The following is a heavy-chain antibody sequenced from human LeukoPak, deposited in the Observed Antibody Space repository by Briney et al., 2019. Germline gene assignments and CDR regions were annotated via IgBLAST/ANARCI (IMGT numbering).Heavy chain of an antibody. CDR2: ISWNSASV. Sequence: PGGSLRLSCAASGFTFDDYGMHWVRQAPGKGLEWVSTISWNSASVGYVDSVKGRFTISRDNAKKTLYLQMNSLRPEDTALYYCAKDYGYSGSWYDYWGQGTLVTVSS. D-gene: IGHD6-13*01. CDR1: GFTFDDYG. CDR3: AKDYGYSGSWYDY. V-gene: IGHV3-9*01. J-gene: IGHJ4*02.